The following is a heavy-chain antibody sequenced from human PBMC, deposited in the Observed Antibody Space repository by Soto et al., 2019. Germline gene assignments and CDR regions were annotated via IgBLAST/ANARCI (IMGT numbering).Heavy chain of an antibody. Sequence: GASVKVSCNASGGTFSSYAISWVRQAPGQGLEWMGGIIPIFGTANYAQKFQGRVTITADESTSTAYMELSSLRSEDTAVYYCATRPYSNYVPIYYYGMDVWGQGTTVTVSS. D-gene: IGHD4-4*01. CDR3: ATRPYSNYVPIYYYGMDV. CDR1: GGTFSSYA. V-gene: IGHV1-69*13. CDR2: IIPIFGTA. J-gene: IGHJ6*02.